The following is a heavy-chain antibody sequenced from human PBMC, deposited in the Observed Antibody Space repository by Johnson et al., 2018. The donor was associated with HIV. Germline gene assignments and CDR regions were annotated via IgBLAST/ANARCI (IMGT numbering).Heavy chain of an antibody. D-gene: IGHD1-26*01. CDR1: RFTFSDYY. CDR3: ARPGIGILPAGAFDS. Sequence: QVQLVESVGGLVKPGGSLRLSCAASRFTFSDYYMSWIRQTPGKGLEWVSYISSSGSTIYYADSVKGRFTISRDNSKNTLYRQMNSLRAEDTAVYYCARPGIGILPAGAFDSWGPGTMVTVSS. J-gene: IGHJ3*02. V-gene: IGHV3-11*01. CDR2: ISSSGSTI.